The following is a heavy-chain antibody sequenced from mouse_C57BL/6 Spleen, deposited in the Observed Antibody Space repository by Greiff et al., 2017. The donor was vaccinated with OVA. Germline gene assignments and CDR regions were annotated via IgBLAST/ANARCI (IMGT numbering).Heavy chain of an antibody. CDR1: GYTFTDYE. CDR3: TRSNYGSWYFDV. CDR2: IDPETGGT. D-gene: IGHD1-1*01. J-gene: IGHJ1*03. V-gene: IGHV1-15*01. Sequence: QVQLKESGAELVRPGASVTLSCKASGYTFTDYEMHWVKQTPVHGLEWIGAIDPETGGTAYNQKFKGKAILTADKSSSTAYMELRSLTSEDSAVYYCTRSNYGSWYFDVWGTGTTVTVSS.